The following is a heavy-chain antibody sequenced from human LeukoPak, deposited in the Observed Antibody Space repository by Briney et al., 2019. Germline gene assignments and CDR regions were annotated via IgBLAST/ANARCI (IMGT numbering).Heavy chain of an antibody. D-gene: IGHD6-6*01. J-gene: IGHJ4*02. CDR3: ARGGYYSSSSLFVDY. V-gene: IGHV3-30-3*01. CDR1: GFTFSSYA. CDR2: ISYDGSNK. Sequence: GGSLRLSCAASGFTFSSYAMHWVRQAPGKGLEWVAVISYDGSNKYYADSVKGRFTISRDNSKNTLYLQMNSLRAEDTAVYYCARGGYYSSSSLFVDYWGQGTLATVSS.